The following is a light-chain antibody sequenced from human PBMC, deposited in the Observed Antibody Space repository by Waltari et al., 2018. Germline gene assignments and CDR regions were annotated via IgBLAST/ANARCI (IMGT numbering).Light chain of an antibody. J-gene: IGKJ4*01. CDR1: QSLLHRNGYNY. CDR3: MQALQTPLT. Sequence: DIVMTQSPLSLPVTPGEPASIYCRSSQSLLHRNGYNYLDWYLQKSGQSPQLLMYLGSSRASGVPDRFSGSGSGTDFTLEISRVEAEDVGVYYCMQALQTPLTFGGGTKVEI. CDR2: LGS. V-gene: IGKV2-28*01.